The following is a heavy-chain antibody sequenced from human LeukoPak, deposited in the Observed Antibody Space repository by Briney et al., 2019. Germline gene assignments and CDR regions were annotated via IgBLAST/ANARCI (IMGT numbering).Heavy chain of an antibody. J-gene: IGHJ4*02. CDR3: AKDHYDILTGLLGY. V-gene: IGHV3-30*18. D-gene: IGHD3-9*01. CDR2: ISYDGSNK. CDR1: GFTLSSYG. Sequence: GGSLRLSCAASGFTLSSYGMHWVRQAPGKGLEWVAVISYDGSNKYYADSVKGRFTISRDNSKNTLYLQMNSLRAEDTAVYYCAKDHYDILTGLLGYWGQGTLVTVSS.